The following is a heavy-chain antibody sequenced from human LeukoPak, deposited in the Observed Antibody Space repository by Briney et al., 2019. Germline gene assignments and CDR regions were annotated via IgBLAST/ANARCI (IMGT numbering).Heavy chain of an antibody. V-gene: IGHV3-66*01. Sequence: GGSLRLSCAASGFTVTNNYMSWVRQAPGKGLEWVSVIYAGGATSYADSVKGRFTIARDSSKNTLYLQMNSLRAEATAVYYCAREGYASGPRYGLDVWGQGATVTVSS. J-gene: IGHJ6*02. CDR2: IYAGGAT. CDR1: GFTVTNNY. D-gene: IGHD3-10*01. CDR3: AREGYASGPRYGLDV.